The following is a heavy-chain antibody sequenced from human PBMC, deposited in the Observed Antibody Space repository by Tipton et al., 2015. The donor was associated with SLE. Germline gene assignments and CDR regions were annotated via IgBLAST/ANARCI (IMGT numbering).Heavy chain of an antibody. J-gene: IGHJ4*02. D-gene: IGHD5-24*01. CDR2: INHSGST. CDR3: ARGADGYNQGY. V-gene: IGHV4-34*01. Sequence: TLRLSCAVYGGSFSGYYWSWIRQPPGKGLEWIGEINHSGSTNYNPSLKSRVTISVDTSKNQFSLKLSSVTAAGTAVYYCARGADGYNQGYWGQGTLVTVSS. CDR1: GGSFSGYY.